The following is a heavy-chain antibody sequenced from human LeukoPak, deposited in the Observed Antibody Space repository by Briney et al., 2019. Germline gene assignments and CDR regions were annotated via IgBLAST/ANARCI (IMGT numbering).Heavy chain of an antibody. CDR1: GFTFSHYY. CDR3: ARAGGIAVAGTHAFDI. Sequence: GGSLRLSCAASGFTFSHYYMTWVRQAPGKGLEWVSGINWNGGSTGYADSVKGRFTISRDNAKNSLYLQMNSLRAEDTAVYYCARAGGIAVAGTHAFDIWGQGTMVTVSS. V-gene: IGHV3-20*04. J-gene: IGHJ3*02. D-gene: IGHD6-19*01. CDR2: INWNGGST.